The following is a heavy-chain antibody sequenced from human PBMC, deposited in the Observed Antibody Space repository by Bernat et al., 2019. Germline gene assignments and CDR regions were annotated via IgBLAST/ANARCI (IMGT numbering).Heavy chain of an antibody. CDR3: EKAGYCSGSTGYDYSSYGLHV. V-gene: IGHV3-30*18. D-gene: IGHD2-15*01. CDR2: ISFDGSNK. CDR1: GFTFGTYG. Sequence: QVQLVESGGGVVQPGRSLRLSCAASGFTFGTYGMHWVRLAPGKGLEWVAVISFDGSNKYYAESVKGRFTISRDNSKNTLYLQMNTLRGEDTAVYYCEKAGYCSGSTGYDYSSYGLHVWGPGTMVAVSS. J-gene: IGHJ6*02.